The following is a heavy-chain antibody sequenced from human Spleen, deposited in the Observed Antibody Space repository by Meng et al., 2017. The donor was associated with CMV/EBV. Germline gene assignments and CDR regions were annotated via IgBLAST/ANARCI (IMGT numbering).Heavy chain of an antibody. V-gene: IGHV1-2*02. CDR3: AKDKSPYSSSSGLASWFDP. J-gene: IGHJ5*02. CDR2: INPNSGGT. D-gene: IGHD6-6*01. Sequence: ASVKVSCKASGYTFTGYYMHWVRQAPGQGLEWMGWINPNSGGTNYAQKFQGRVTMTRDTSISTAYMELNSLRAEDTAVYYCAKDKSPYSSSSGLASWFDPWGQGTLVTVSS. CDR1: GYTFTGYY.